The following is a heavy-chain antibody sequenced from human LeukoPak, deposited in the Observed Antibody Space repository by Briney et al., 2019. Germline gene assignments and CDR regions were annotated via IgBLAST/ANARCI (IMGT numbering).Heavy chain of an antibody. CDR3: ARDQSSVDAFDI. V-gene: IGHV1-69*01. Sequence: SVKVSRKASGGTFSSYAISRVRQAPGPGREWRGGIIPIFGTANYAQKFPGRVTITADESTSTAYMELSSLRSEDTAVYYCARDQSSVDAFDIWGQGTMVAVSS. CDR1: GGTFSSYA. CDR2: IIPIFGTA. D-gene: IGHD5/OR15-5a*01. J-gene: IGHJ3*02.